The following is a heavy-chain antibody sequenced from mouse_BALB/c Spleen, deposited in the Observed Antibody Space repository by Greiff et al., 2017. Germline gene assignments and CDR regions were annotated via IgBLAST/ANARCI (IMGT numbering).Heavy chain of an antibody. CDR3: TRESTTVVAWYLDV. CDR2: IYPGSGST. Sequence: LKQPGPELVRPGASVKLSCKASGYTFTSYWMHWVKQRPGQGLEWIGNIYPGSGSTNYDEKFKSKATLTVDTSSSTAYMQLSSLTSEDSAVYYCTRESTTVVAWYLDVWGAGTTVTVSS. D-gene: IGHD1-1*01. J-gene: IGHJ1*01. CDR1: GYTFTSYW. V-gene: IGHV1S22*01.